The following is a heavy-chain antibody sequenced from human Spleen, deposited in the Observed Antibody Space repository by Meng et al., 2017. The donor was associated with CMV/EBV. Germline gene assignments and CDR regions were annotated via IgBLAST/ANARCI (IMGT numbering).Heavy chain of an antibody. Sequence: VSGYIVSNYYIHWVQQAPGKGLEWIRLVDPKHGAAGEAVYSEKFQGRVTITADTSTDTTYMELSSLTSDDTAVYYCATPYYYGSFDPWGQGTLVTVSS. CDR3: ATPYYYGSFDP. J-gene: IGHJ5*02. D-gene: IGHD3-10*01. CDR2: VDPKHGAAGEA. CDR1: GYIVSNYY. V-gene: IGHV1-69-2*01.